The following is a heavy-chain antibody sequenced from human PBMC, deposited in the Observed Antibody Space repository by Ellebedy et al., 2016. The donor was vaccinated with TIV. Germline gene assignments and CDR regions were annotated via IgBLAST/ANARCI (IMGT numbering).Heavy chain of an antibody. CDR3: ARGGGGWYFDN. CDR1: GASMRLYC. D-gene: IGHD6-19*01. V-gene: IGHV4-59*01. CDR2: ICYIGST. Sequence: MPSETLSLTCTVSGASMRLYCRSWIRQPPGKGLEWVGHICYIGSTSCHPSLKRRVTMSVDMSNSQFSLELASVLAADTAVYFCARGGGGWYFDNWGQGTLVTVTS. J-gene: IGHJ4*02.